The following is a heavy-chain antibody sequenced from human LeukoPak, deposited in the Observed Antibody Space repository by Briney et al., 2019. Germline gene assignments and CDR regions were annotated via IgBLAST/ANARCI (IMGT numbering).Heavy chain of an antibody. CDR1: GFTFSSYG. J-gene: IGHJ4*02. CDR2: ITSDGGGT. D-gene: IGHD2-15*01. CDR3: AALDATDVDY. V-gene: IGHV3-64D*09. Sequence: GGSLRLSCSASGFTFSSYGMQWVRQAPGKGLKFVSSITSDGGGTYYAYSVKGRFSISRDNAKNTLYLQMASLRAEDTALYYCAALDATDVDYWGQGTLVTVSS.